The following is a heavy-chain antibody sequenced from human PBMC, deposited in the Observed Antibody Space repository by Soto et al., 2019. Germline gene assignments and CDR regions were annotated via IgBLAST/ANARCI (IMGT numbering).Heavy chain of an antibody. CDR2: MNPGSGDT. D-gene: IGHD5-18*01. CDR1: GYTFTNND. Sequence: ASVKVSCKASGYTFTNNDVTWVRQATGQGLEWVGWMNPGSGDTGYAQKFQGRVTMTRDISIATAYMELSSLRSEDTAIYYCARMASFGSLNWFDPWGQGTLVTVSS. V-gene: IGHV1-8*01. CDR3: ARMASFGSLNWFDP. J-gene: IGHJ5*01.